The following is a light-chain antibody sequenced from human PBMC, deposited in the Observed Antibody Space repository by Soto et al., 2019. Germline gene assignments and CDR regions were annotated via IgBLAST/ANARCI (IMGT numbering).Light chain of an antibody. J-gene: IGKJ5*01. CDR3: QQYDDLPIT. Sequence: DIQMTQSPSSVLASVLDIVTITFQASQDISDFLNWYQQKPGKAPKVLIYDASKLQTGVPSRFSGRGSGKDFTFTISSLQPDDSGTYYCQQYDDLPITFGQGTRLEI. CDR2: DAS. V-gene: IGKV1-33*01. CDR1: QDISDF.